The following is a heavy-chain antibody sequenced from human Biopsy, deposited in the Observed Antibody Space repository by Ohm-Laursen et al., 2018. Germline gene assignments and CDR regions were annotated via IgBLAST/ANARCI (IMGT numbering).Heavy chain of an antibody. D-gene: IGHD3-3*01. CDR3: ARTPRDSFWSGSYKRGLWFDP. CDR1: GGSFSTYY. CDR2: IDYRGST. Sequence: SQNLSLTCSVSGGSFSTYYWTWIRQPPGKGLEWIACIDYRGSTNYNPSLKSRVSISIDTSKNQLSLRLNSVTAADTAVYYCARTPRDSFWSGSYKRGLWFDPWGQGTLVTVSS. V-gene: IGHV4-59*01. J-gene: IGHJ5*02.